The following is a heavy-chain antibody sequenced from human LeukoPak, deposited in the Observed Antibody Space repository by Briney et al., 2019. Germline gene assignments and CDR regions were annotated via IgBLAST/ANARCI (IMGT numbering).Heavy chain of an antibody. Sequence: GRSLRLSCAASGFTFSSYGMHWVRQAPGKGLEWVAVIWYDGSNKYYADSVKGRFIISRDSSKNTLYLQMNSLRADDTAVYYCARDSFYSYHSSYYYLRYFDYWGHGTLVTVSS. CDR2: IWYDGSNK. D-gene: IGHD3-22*01. J-gene: IGHJ4*01. V-gene: IGHV3-33*01. CDR1: GFTFSSYG. CDR3: ARDSFYSYHSSYYYLRYFDY.